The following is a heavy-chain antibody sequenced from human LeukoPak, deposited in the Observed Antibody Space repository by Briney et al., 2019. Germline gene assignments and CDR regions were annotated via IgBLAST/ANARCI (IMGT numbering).Heavy chain of an antibody. Sequence: GGSLRLSCAASGFTFSSYAMSWVRQAPGKGLEWVSAISGSGGSTYYADSVKGRFTISRDNSKNTLYLQMNSLRAEDTAVYYCAKDLRGYSGYFDAFDIWGQGTMVTVSS. J-gene: IGHJ3*02. D-gene: IGHD5-12*01. CDR3: AKDLRGYSGYFDAFDI. CDR1: GFTFSSYA. CDR2: ISGSGGST. V-gene: IGHV3-23*01.